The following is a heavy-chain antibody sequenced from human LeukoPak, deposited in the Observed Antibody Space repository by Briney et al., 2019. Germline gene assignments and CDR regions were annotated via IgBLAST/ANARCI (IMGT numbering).Heavy chain of an antibody. J-gene: IGHJ6*02. CDR3: ARDIDDFPSYVMDV. Sequence: GGSLRLSCAASGFTFSSYSMNWVRQAPGKGLEWGSSISISSRYIYYADSVKGRFTISRANAKTTLHLHMNSLRAEDTAVYYCARDIDDFPSYVMDVWRQGPTVTVPS. CDR1: GFTFSSYS. V-gene: IGHV3-21*01. CDR2: ISISSRYI. D-gene: IGHD3-3*01.